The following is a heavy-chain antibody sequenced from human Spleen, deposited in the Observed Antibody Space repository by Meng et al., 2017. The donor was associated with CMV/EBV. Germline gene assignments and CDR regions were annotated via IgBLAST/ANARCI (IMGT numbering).Heavy chain of an antibody. CDR2: INPNSGGT. V-gene: IGHV1-2*02. CDR1: GYTFTSYD. Sequence: ASVKVSCKASGYTFTSYDINWVRQATGQGLEWMGWINPNSGGTNYAQKFQGRVTMTRDTSISTAYMELSRLRSDDTAVYYCARAEGESNWFDPWGQGTLVTVSS. J-gene: IGHJ5*02. CDR3: ARAEGESNWFDP.